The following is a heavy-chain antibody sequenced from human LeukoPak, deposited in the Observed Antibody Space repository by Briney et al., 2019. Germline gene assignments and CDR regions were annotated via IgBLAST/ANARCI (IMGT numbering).Heavy chain of an antibody. V-gene: IGHV3-72*01. CDR3: TRGYSGVAIYAFDI. Sequence: GGSLRLSCAAFSDQYMDWVRQAPGKGLEWVGRIGNKANSYTTEYAASVKGRFTISRDDSKNSLYMQMNSLKTEDTAVYHCTRGYSGVAIYAFDIWGQGTMVTVSS. J-gene: IGHJ3*02. D-gene: IGHD5-18*01. CDR1: SDQY. CDR2: IGNKANSYTT.